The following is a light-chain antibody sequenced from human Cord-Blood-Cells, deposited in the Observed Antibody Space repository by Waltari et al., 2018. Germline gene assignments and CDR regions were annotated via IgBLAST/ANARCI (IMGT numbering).Light chain of an antibody. Sequence: DIVLTQSPDSLAVSLGERATINCKSRQSVLYSSNNKNYLAWYQQKPGQPPKLLIYWASTRESGVPARFSGSGSGTDFTLTISSLQAEHVAVYYGQQYYSTPYTFGQGTKLGIK. J-gene: IGKJ2*01. CDR2: WAS. V-gene: IGKV4-1*01. CDR1: QSVLYSSNNKNY. CDR3: QQYYSTPYT.